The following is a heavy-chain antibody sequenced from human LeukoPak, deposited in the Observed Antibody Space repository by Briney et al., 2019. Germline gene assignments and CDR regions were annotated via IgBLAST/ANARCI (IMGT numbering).Heavy chain of an antibody. CDR2: ISGSGGST. CDR1: GFTFSSYA. CDR3: AKFYDSSGYYKPYYFDY. V-gene: IGHV3-23*01. Sequence: GGSLRLSCAASGFTFSSYAMSWVRQAPGKGLEWVSAISGSGGSTYYADSVKGRFTISRDNFKNTLYLQMNSLRAEDTAVYYCAKFYDSSGYYKPYYFDYWGQGTLVTVSS. J-gene: IGHJ4*02. D-gene: IGHD3-22*01.